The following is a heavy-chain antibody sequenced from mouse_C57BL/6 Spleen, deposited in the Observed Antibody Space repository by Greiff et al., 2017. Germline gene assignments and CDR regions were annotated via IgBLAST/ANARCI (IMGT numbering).Heavy chain of an antibody. CDR3: AKAYGSSSYYFDY. V-gene: IGHV1-69*01. D-gene: IGHD1-1*01. J-gene: IGHJ2*01. CDR1: GYTFTSYW. CDR2: IDPSDSYT. Sequence: QVQLQQSGAELVMPGASVKLSCKASGYTFTSYWMHWVKQRPGQGLEWIGEIDPSDSYTNYNQKFKGKSTLTVDKSSSTAYMQLSSLTSEDSAVYYCAKAYGSSSYYFDYWGQGTTLTVSS.